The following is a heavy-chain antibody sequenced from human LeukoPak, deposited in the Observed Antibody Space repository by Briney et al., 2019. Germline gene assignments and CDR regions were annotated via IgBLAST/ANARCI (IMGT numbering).Heavy chain of an antibody. D-gene: IGHD5-24*01. J-gene: IGHJ3*02. CDR2: LYYSGST. CDR1: DDSISSYY. Sequence: SETLSLTCTVSDDSISSYYWSWIRQPPGKGLEWIGYLYYSGSTNYNPSLKSRVTISVDTSKNQFSLTLTSVTAADTAVYYCARHVVEMATMVALDIWGQGTMVTVSS. V-gene: IGHV4-59*08. CDR3: ARHVVEMATMVALDI.